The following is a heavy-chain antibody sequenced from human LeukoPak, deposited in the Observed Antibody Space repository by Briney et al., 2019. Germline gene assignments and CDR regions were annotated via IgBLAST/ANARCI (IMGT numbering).Heavy chain of an antibody. Sequence: PSETLSLTCTVSGGSISSFYWTWIRQPPGKGLEWIGYIYYNGNTNYNPSLNSRVTTSVDTSNNQFSLKLSSVTAADTAVYYCARHGGRSFHLWGQGTMVTVSS. CDR2: IYYNGNT. J-gene: IGHJ3*01. CDR3: ARHGGRSFHL. CDR1: GGSISSFY. D-gene: IGHD3-10*01. V-gene: IGHV4-59*08.